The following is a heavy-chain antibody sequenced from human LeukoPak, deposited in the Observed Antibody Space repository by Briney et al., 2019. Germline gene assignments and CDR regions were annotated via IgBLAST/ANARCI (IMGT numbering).Heavy chain of an antibody. D-gene: IGHD6-6*01. V-gene: IGHV1-69*13. CDR1: GGTFSSYT. Sequence: ASVKVPCKASGGTFSSYTISWVRQALGQGLEWMGGIIPIFGTANYAQKFQGRVTITADESTSTAYMELSSLRSEDTAVYYCARGRYSSSINSMDVWGQGTTVTVSS. CDR2: IIPIFGTA. J-gene: IGHJ6*02. CDR3: ARGRYSSSINSMDV.